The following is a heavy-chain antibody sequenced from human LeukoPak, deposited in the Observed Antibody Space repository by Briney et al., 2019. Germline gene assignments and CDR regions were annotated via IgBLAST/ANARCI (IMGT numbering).Heavy chain of an antibody. CDR1: GFTFSSYG. V-gene: IGHV3-23*01. CDR2: ISGSGGST. CDR3: AAGGYYYDSSGYYYGTPFDY. Sequence: GGSLRLSCAASGFTFSSYGMSWVRQAPGKGLEWVSAISGSGGSTYYADSVKGRFTISRDNSKNTLYLQMNSLRAEDTAVYYCAAGGYYYDSSGYYYGTPFDYWGQGTLVTVSS. J-gene: IGHJ4*02. D-gene: IGHD3-22*01.